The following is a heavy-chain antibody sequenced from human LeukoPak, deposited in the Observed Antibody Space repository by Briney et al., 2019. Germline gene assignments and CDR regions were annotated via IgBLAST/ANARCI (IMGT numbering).Heavy chain of an antibody. D-gene: IGHD3-10*01. CDR2: ISSTGSII. Sequence: GGSLRLSCVASGFTFSSYAMNWVRQAPGKGLEWVSYISSTGSIIYYADSVKGRFTFSRDNAKNSLYLQMNSLRVEDTAVYYCAKVAKYFYGPETYYFFEQWGQGTPVTASS. V-gene: IGHV3-48*03. CDR3: AKVAKYFYGPETYYFFEQ. J-gene: IGHJ4*02. CDR1: GFTFSSYA.